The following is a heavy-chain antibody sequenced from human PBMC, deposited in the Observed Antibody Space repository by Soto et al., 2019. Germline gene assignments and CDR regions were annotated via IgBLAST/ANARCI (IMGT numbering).Heavy chain of an antibody. CDR1: GYSFTSYW. Sequence: PGESLKISCKGSGYSFTSYWIGWVRQMTGKGLEWMGIIYPGDSDTRYSPSFQGQATISADKSISTAYLQWSSLKASDTAMYYCARLNWNYGQSDAFDIWGQGTMVTVSS. CDR3: ARLNWNYGQSDAFDI. D-gene: IGHD1-7*01. V-gene: IGHV5-51*01. CDR2: IYPGDSDT. J-gene: IGHJ3*02.